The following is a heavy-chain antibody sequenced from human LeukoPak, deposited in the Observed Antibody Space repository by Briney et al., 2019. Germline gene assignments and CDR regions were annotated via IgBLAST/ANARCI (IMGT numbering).Heavy chain of an antibody. CDR2: MKPDGSEK. CDR3: ARDSAGFDY. V-gene: IGHV3-7*01. Sequence: GGSLRLSCAASGFTFSNSWVSWVRQAPGRGLEWVTNMKPDGSEKYYVDSVKGRFTISRDNAKNSLYLQMNSLRAEDTAVYYCARDSAGFDYWGQGALVTVSS. J-gene: IGHJ4*02. D-gene: IGHD6-13*01. CDR1: GFTFSNSW.